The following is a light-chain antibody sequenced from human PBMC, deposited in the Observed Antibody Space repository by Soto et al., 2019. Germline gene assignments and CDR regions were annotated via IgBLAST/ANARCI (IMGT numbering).Light chain of an antibody. V-gene: IGLV3-1*01. CDR3: QAWDSSTVI. J-gene: IGLJ7*01. Sequence: SYELTQPPSVSVSPGQTTRITCFGDKLGHKYVSWYRQKPGQSPLVVIFEDNKRPSGIPERFSGSNSDNTATLTISGTQTVDEADYFCQAWDSSTVIFGGGTQLT. CDR2: EDN. CDR1: KLGHKY.